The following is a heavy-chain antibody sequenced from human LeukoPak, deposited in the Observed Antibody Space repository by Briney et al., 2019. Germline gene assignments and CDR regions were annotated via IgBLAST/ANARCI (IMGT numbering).Heavy chain of an antibody. CDR2: INHSGST. CDR1: GGSFSGYY. J-gene: IGHJ4*02. V-gene: IGHV4-34*01. D-gene: IGHD3-22*01. Sequence: KPSETLSLTCAVYGGSFSGYYGSWIRQPPGKGLEWIGEINHSGSTNYNPSLKSRVTISVDTSKNQFSLKLSSVTAADTAVHYCARGRSYYDSSGFPEFDYWGQGTLVTVSS. CDR3: ARGRSYYDSSGFPEFDY.